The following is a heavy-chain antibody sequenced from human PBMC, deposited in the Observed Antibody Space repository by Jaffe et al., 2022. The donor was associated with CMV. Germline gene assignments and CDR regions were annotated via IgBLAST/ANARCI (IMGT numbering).Heavy chain of an antibody. Sequence: QLQLQESGPGLVKPSETLSLTCTVSGGSISSSSYYWGWIRQPPGKGLEWIGSIYYSGSTYYNPSLKSRVTISVDTSKNQFSLKLSSVTAADTAVYYCARHPMRGGSSGWYDGEGWYFDLWGRGTLVTVSS. CDR3: ARHPMRGGSSGWYDGEGWYFDL. CDR1: GGSISSSSYY. V-gene: IGHV4-39*01. CDR2: IYYSGST. D-gene: IGHD6-19*01. J-gene: IGHJ2*01.